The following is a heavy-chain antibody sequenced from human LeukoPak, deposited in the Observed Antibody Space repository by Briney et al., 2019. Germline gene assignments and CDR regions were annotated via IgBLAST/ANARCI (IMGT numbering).Heavy chain of an antibody. J-gene: IGHJ4*02. CDR3: ARVDILTGYYFFDY. V-gene: IGHV1-18*01. CDR1: GYTFTSYG. Sequence: ASVKVSCKASGYTFTSYGVSWVRQAPGQGLEWMGWISANNGNTYYVQNLQGRATMTTDTPTSTAYMELRSLRSDDTAVYYCARVDILTGYYFFDYWGQGTLVTVSS. CDR2: ISANNGNT. D-gene: IGHD3-9*01.